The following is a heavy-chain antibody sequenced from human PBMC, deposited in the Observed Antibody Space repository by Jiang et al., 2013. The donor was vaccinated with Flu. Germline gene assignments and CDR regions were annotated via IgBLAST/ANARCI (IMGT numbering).Heavy chain of an antibody. J-gene: IGHJ3*02. V-gene: IGHV5-51*01. D-gene: IGHD6-19*01. CDR2: IYPGDSDT. CDR3: ATRRSGWSHVLAFDI. Sequence: KGLEWMGIIYPGDSDTRYSPSFQGQVTISADKSISTAYLQWSSLKASDTAMYYCATRRSGWSHVLAFDIWGQGTMVTVSS.